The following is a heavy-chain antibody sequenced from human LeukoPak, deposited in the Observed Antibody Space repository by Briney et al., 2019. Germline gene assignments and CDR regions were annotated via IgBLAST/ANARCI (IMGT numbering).Heavy chain of an antibody. Sequence: GGSLRLSCAASGFTFSSYWMSWVRQAPGKGLEWVANIKQDGSEKYYVDSVKGRFTISRDNAKSSLYLQMNSLRAEDTAVYYCARDRDYYDSNSFSPDAFGIWGQGTMVTVSS. D-gene: IGHD3-22*01. CDR3: ARDRDYYDSNSFSPDAFGI. CDR1: GFTFSSYW. V-gene: IGHV3-7*01. J-gene: IGHJ3*02. CDR2: IKQDGSEK.